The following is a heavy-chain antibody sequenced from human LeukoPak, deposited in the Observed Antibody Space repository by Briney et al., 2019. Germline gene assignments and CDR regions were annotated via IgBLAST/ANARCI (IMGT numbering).Heavy chain of an antibody. D-gene: IGHD3-22*01. Sequence: ASVKVSFKTSGHTFTVYYIHWVRQAPGQGLEWMVWISPHTGGANYQGRVTMTRDTSISTAYMELSRLRSDDTAVYYCATVGETYAQRFYFDSSGYQALHYWGQGTLVTVSS. J-gene: IGHJ4*02. CDR3: ATVGETYAQRFYFDSSGYQALHY. V-gene: IGHV1-2*02. CDR2: ISPHTGGA. CDR1: GHTFTVYY.